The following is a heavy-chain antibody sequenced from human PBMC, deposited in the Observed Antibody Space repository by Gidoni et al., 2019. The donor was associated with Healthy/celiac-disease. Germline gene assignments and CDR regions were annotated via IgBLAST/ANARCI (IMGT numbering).Heavy chain of an antibody. CDR3: AKGGRGYGMDV. J-gene: IGHJ6*02. CDR2: ISYDGSNK. V-gene: IGHV3-30*18. CDR1: GFTFSSYG. Sequence: QVQLVESGGGVVKPGRSLRLSCAAAGFTFSSYGMHWVRQAPGKGLEWVAVISYDGSNKYYADSVKGRFTISRDNSKNTLYLQMNSLRAEDTAVYYCAKGGRGYGMDVWGQGTTVTVSS. D-gene: IGHD2-15*01.